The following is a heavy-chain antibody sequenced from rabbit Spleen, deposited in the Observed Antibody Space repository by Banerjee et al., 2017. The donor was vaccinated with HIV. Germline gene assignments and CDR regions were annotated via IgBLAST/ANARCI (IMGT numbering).Heavy chain of an antibody. Sequence: LEESGGGLVKPGGTLTLTCKASGLDFSNNYWICWVRQAPGKGLEWIACIDVVRGGSTHYASWAKGRFTISQTSSTTVTLQVTSLTAADTATYFCARDSAGREDFNLWGQGTLAPS. CDR2: IDVVRGGST. V-gene: IGHV1S45*01. CDR3: ARDSAGREDFNL. D-gene: IGHD4-1*01. CDR1: GLDFSNNYW. J-gene: IGHJ4*01.